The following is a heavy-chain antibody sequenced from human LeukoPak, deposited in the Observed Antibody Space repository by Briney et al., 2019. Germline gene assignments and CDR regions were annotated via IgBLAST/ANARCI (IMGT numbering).Heavy chain of an antibody. CDR1: GGSISSYY. CDR2: IYYSGST. D-gene: IGHD3-22*01. J-gene: IGHJ4*02. V-gene: IGHV4-59*08. CDR3: ARLQTDSSGYYYLNY. Sequence: SETLSLTCTVSGGSISSYYWSWIRQPPGKGLEWIGYIYYSGSTNYNPSLKSRVTISVDTSKNQFSLKLSSVTAADTAVYYRARLQTDSSGYYYLNYWGQGTLVTVSS.